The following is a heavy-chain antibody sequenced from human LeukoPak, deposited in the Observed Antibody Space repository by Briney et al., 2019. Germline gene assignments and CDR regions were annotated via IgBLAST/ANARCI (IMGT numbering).Heavy chain of an antibody. D-gene: IGHD5-24*01. Sequence: GGSLRLSCAASGFTFSSYGMHWVRQAPGKGLEWVAVISYDGSNKYYADSVKGRFTISRDNSKNTLYLQMNSLRAEDTAVYYCAKERRDGYNFGYYYYYMDVWGKGTTVTVSS. V-gene: IGHV3-30*18. CDR3: AKERRDGYNFGYYYYYMDV. CDR2: ISYDGSNK. J-gene: IGHJ6*03. CDR1: GFTFSSYG.